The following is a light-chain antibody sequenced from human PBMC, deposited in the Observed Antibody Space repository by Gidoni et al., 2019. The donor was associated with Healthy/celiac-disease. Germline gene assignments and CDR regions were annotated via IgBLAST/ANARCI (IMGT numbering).Light chain of an antibody. Sequence: EIVLTQPPGTLSLSPGERATLSCRASQSVSSNSLAWYQQNPGQAPRLLIYGSSSRATGIPDRFSGGGSGTDFTLTITRLEPEDVAVYYCQQYGSAPRTFGQGTKLEIK. V-gene: IGKV3-20*01. J-gene: IGKJ2*01. CDR3: QQYGSAPRT. CDR2: GSS. CDR1: QSVSSNS.